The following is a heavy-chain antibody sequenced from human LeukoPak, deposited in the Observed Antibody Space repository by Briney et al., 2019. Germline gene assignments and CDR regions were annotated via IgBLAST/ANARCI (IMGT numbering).Heavy chain of an antibody. J-gene: IGHJ4*02. Sequence: PGGSMRLSCAASVFTFRNYGMHWVRQAPGKGLEGVTFIDDDGINSYYVDSVKGRFTISRDNSKNTLYLQMGSLESEDTAVYYCARGPARGYYDGSGYDFDYWGQGTLVTVSS. CDR3: ARGPARGYYDGSGYDFDY. CDR1: VFTFRNYG. D-gene: IGHD3-22*01. V-gene: IGHV3-30*02. CDR2: IDDDGINS.